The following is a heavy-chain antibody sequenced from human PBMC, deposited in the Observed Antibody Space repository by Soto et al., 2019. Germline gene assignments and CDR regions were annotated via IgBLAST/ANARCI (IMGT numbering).Heavy chain of an antibody. CDR3: ARSYGSGSYLSSY. V-gene: IGHV1-3*01. J-gene: IGHJ4*02. CDR1: GDGFTSYA. CDR2: INAGNGNT. D-gene: IGHD3-10*01. Sequence: ASLKVSCEACGDGFTSYAMHWVRQAPGQRLEWMGWINAGNGNTKYSQKFQGRVTITRDTSASTAYMELSSLRPEDTAVYYCARSYGSGSYLSSYWGQGTLVTVSS.